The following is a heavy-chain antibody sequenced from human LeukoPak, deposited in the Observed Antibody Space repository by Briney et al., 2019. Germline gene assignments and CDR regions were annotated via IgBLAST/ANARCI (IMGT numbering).Heavy chain of an antibody. V-gene: IGHV4-39*07. J-gene: IGHJ5*02. CDR1: GGSISSSSYY. D-gene: IGHD6-13*01. Sequence: PSETLSLTCTVSGGSISSSSYYWGWIRQPPGKGLEWIGSIYYSGSTYYNPSLKSRVTISVDTSKNQFSLKLSSVTAADTAVYYCARDPYSSSWYGWFDPWGQGTLVTVSS. CDR3: ARDPYSSSWYGWFDP. CDR2: IYYSGST.